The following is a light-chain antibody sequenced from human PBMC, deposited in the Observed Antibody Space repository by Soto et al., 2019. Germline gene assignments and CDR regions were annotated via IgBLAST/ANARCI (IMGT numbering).Light chain of an antibody. Sequence: EIVLTQSPGTLSLSPGERATLSCRASQSVTSNYLAWYQQKPGRAPRLLIYATSSRATGIPDRFSGSGSGTDFTLTISRLEPEDFAVYYCQQYGRSPRTFGQGTKVEIK. CDR1: QSVTSNY. CDR3: QQYGRSPRT. J-gene: IGKJ1*01. V-gene: IGKV3-20*01. CDR2: ATS.